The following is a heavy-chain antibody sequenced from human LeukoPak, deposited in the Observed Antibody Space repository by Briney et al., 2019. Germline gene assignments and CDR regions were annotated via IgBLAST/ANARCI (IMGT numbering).Heavy chain of an antibody. CDR1: GYSFTSYW. V-gene: IGHV5-51*01. J-gene: IGHJ4*02. D-gene: IGHD3-22*01. CDR3: AGRLGTYYYDSSGYYEKYYFDY. Sequence: GESLKISCKGSGYSFTSYWIGWVRQMPGKGLEWMGIIYPGDSDTRYSPSFQGQVTISADKSISTAYLQWSSLKASDTAMYYCAGRLGTYYYDSSGYYEKYYFDYWGQGTLVTVSS. CDR2: IYPGDSDT.